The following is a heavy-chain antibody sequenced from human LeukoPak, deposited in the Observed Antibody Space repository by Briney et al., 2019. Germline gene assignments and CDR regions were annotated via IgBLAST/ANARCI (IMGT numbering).Heavy chain of an antibody. D-gene: IGHD1/OR15-1a*01. CDR2: IYYSGKT. CDR3: ARNIIAFHSALDS. V-gene: IGHV4-39*01. Sequence: PSETLSLTCSVSVASITTSGSYWGWIRQPPGKGLEWIGSIYYSGKTYDNASLKSRVTMSVDMSKNQFSLQLNSVTAADTAVYYCARNIIAFHSALDSWGQGTLVTVSS. J-gene: IGHJ5*01. CDR1: VASITTSGSY.